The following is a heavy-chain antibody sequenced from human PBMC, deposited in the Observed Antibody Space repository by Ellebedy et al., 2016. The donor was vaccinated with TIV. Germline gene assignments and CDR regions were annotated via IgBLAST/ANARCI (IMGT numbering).Heavy chain of an antibody. CDR2: IKTDGSEK. Sequence: GESLKISCAASGFTFSSSWMYWVRQAPGKGLECVAQIKTDGSEKNYVDSVKGRFTISRDNAKNSLFLQMNNLRAEDTAVYYCAKYMYAYASGGHYFYGMDVWGQGTTVTVSS. V-gene: IGHV3-7*05. CDR1: GFTFSSSW. J-gene: IGHJ6*02. D-gene: IGHD2-8*01. CDR3: AKYMYAYASGGHYFYGMDV.